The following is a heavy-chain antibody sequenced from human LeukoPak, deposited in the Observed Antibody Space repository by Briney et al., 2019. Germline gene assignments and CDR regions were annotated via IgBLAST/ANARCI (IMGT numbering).Heavy chain of an antibody. Sequence: ASVTVSCKSSGYTFTGYYMHWMRQPPGQGLESMGWINSNSGGTNYAQKFQGRVTMTRDTSISTAYMELSRLRSDDTVVYFCARDYGDYMVYWGQRTLVTVSS. V-gene: IGHV1-2*02. CDR2: INSNSGGT. D-gene: IGHD4-17*01. CDR3: ARDYGDYMVY. J-gene: IGHJ4*02. CDR1: GYTFTGYY.